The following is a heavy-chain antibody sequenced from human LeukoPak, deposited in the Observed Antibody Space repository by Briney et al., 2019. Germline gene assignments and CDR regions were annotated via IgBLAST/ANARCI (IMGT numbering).Heavy chain of an antibody. CDR3: ARGSVRGIADNWFDP. J-gene: IGHJ5*02. CDR1: GYTFTSYG. D-gene: IGHD6-13*01. Sequence: ASVKVSCKASGYTFTSYGISWVRQATGQGLEWMGWMNPNSGNTGYAQKFQGRVTMTRNTSISTAYMELSSLRSEDTAVYYCARGSVRGIADNWFDPWGQGTLVTVSS. V-gene: IGHV1-8*02. CDR2: MNPNSGNT.